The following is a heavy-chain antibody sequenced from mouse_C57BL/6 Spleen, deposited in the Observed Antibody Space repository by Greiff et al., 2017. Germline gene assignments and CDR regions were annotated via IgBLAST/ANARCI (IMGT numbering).Heavy chain of an antibody. CDR3: ARGEDDGYPLYYYAMDY. D-gene: IGHD2-3*01. J-gene: IGHJ4*01. CDR2: ISDGGSYT. Sequence: EVKLVESGGGLVKPGGSLKLSCAASGFTFSSYAMSWVRQTPEKRLEWVATISDGGSYTYYPDNVKGRFTISRDNAKNNLYLQMSQLKSEATAMYYCARGEDDGYPLYYYAMDYWGQGTSVTVSS. CDR1: GFTFSSYA. V-gene: IGHV5-4*03.